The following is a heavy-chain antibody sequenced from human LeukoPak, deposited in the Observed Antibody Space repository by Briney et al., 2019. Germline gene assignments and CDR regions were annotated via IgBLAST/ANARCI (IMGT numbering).Heavy chain of an antibody. CDR3: ARPGTYYYYYMDV. V-gene: IGHV3-30*04. CDR1: GFTFDDYA. J-gene: IGHJ6*03. Sequence: PGGSLRLSCAASGFTFDDYAMHWVRQAPGKGLEWVAVISYDGSNKYYADSVKGRFTISRDNSKNTLYLQMNSLRAEDTAVYYCARPGTYYYYYMDVWGKGTTVTVSS. CDR2: ISYDGSNK.